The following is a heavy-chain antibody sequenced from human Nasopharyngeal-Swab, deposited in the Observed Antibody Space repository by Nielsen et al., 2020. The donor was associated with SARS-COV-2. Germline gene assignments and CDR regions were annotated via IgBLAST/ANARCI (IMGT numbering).Heavy chain of an antibody. D-gene: IGHD4-17*01. J-gene: IGHJ3*02. CDR1: GFSFENYA. CDR2: IIWSSGNI. V-gene: IGHV3-9*01. Sequence: GGSLRLSCVASGFSFENYAIHWVRRAPGKGLEWVSGIIWSSGNIYYADSVKGRFTIFRDNAKNSLYLQMTGLRTEDTALYYCVKALKSHADYHFRAFEMWGQGTMVTVSS. CDR3: VKALKSHADYHFRAFEM.